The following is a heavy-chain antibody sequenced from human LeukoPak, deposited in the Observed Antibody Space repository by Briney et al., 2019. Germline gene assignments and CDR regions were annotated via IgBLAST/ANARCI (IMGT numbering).Heavy chain of an antibody. CDR2: IYTSGST. J-gene: IGHJ4*02. CDR1: GGSISSYY. CDR3: AREGYYDSSGYQNY. D-gene: IGHD3-22*01. V-gene: IGHV4-4*07. Sequence: PSETLSLTCTVSGGSISSYYWSWIRQPAGKGLEWIGRIYTSGSTNYNPSLKSRVTMSVDTSKNQFSLKLSSVTAADTAVYYCAREGYYDSSGYQNYWGQGTLVTVSS.